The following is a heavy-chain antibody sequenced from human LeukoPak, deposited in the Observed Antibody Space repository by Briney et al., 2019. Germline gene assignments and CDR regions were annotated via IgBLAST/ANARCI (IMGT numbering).Heavy chain of an antibody. CDR2: ISAYNGNT. CDR1: GYTFGIDG. J-gene: IGHJ4*02. CDR3: ARDQSFGSGSYQDY. Sequence: ASVKVSCKASGYTFGIDGISWIRQAPGQGLERMGWISAYNGNTNYAQKFQGRVTMTTDTSTSTADMDLRSLRSDDTAVYYCARDQSFGSGSYQDYWGQGTLVTVSS. D-gene: IGHD3-10*01. V-gene: IGHV1-18*01.